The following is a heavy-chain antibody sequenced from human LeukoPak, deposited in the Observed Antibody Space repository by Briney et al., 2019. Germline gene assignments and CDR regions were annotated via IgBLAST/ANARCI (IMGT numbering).Heavy chain of an antibody. V-gene: IGHV1-8*01. Sequence: GASVKVSCKASGYTFTSYDINWVRQATGQGLEWMGWMNPNSGNTGYAQKFQGRVTMTRNTSISTAYMELSSLRSEDTAVYYCARGSRWVGATAYWGQGTLVTVSS. CDR3: ARGSRWVGATAY. J-gene: IGHJ4*02. D-gene: IGHD1-26*01. CDR1: GYTFTSYD. CDR2: MNPNSGNT.